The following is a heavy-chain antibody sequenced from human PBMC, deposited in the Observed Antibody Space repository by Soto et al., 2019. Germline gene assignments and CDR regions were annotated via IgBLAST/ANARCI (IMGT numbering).Heavy chain of an antibody. Sequence: SETLSLTCTVSGGSISSYYWSWIRQPPGKGLEWIGYIYYSGSTNYNPSLKSRVTISVDTSKNQFSLTRSSVTAADTAVYYCAGHPYYGSGSYYFDYWGQGTLVTVSS. D-gene: IGHD3-10*01. V-gene: IGHV4-59*12. CDR1: GGSISSYY. J-gene: IGHJ4*02. CDR2: IYYSGST. CDR3: AGHPYYGSGSYYFDY.